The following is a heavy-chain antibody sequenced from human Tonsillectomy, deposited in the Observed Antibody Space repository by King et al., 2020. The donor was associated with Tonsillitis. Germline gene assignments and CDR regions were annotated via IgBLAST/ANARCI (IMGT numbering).Heavy chain of an antibody. D-gene: IGHD6-13*01. CDR1: GYTFTSYA. J-gene: IGHJ4*02. CDR2: INAGNGNK. CDR3: ARGSIAAAGTLEY. V-gene: IGHV1-3*01. Sequence: QLVQSGAEVKKPGASVKVSCKASGYTFTSYAMHWVRQAPGQRLEWMGWINAGNGNKKYSQKFQGRVTITRDTSASTAYMELSSLRSEDTAVYYCARGSIAAAGTLEYWGQGTLVTVSS.